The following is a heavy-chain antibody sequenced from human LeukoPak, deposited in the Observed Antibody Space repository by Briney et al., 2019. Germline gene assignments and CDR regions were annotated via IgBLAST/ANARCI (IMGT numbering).Heavy chain of an antibody. CDR2: FDPEDGET. CDR1: GYTLTELS. CDR3: ATDRAISMVRIFDY. D-gene: IGHD3-10*01. Sequence: ASVKVSCKVSGYTLTELSMHWVRQAPGEGLEWVGGFDPEDGETIYAQKFQGRVTMTEDTSTDTAYMDLSSLRSEDTAVYYCATDRAISMVRIFDYWGQGTLVTVSS. V-gene: IGHV1-24*01. J-gene: IGHJ4*02.